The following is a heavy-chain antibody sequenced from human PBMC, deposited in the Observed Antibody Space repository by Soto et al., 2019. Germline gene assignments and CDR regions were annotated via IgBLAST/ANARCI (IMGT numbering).Heavy chain of an antibody. CDR1: GGSISSSSYY. CDR3: ARRGSSSWYGY. CDR2: IYYSGST. V-gene: IGHV4-39*01. D-gene: IGHD6-13*01. Sequence: QLQLQESGPGLVKPSETLSLTCTVSGGSISSSSYYWGWIRQPPGKGLEWIGSIYYSGSTYYNPSLKXRXTXSXXTSKSQSSLKLSSVTAADTAVYYCARRGSSSWYGYWGQGTLVTVSS. J-gene: IGHJ4*02.